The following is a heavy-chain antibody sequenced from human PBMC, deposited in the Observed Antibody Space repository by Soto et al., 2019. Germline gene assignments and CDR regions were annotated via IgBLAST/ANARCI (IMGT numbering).Heavy chain of an antibody. Sequence: EVQLVESGGGLVQPGGSLKLSCAASGFSFSVSAVHWVRQASGKGLEWIGRIRNKVNTYATVYPASVKGRFRISRDDSKNTAYLQMSSLKTEDTAVYYCATLPRVDGGVGGRYVALWGRGTLVTVSS. D-gene: IGHD4-17*01. CDR2: IRNKVNTYAT. CDR3: ATLPRVDGGVGGRYVAL. V-gene: IGHV3-73*02. J-gene: IGHJ2*01. CDR1: GFSFSVSA.